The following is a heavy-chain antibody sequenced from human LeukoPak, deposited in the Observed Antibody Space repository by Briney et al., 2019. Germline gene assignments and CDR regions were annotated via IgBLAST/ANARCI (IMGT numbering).Heavy chain of an antibody. CDR2: VNQDGSGK. Sequence: GGSLRLSCAASGFTFSSAWMSWVRQAPGKGLEWVANVNQDGSGKYYVDSVKGRFTIPKDNAKNSLYLQMNSLRAEDTAVYYCTSANYGPAYWGQGTLVTVSS. J-gene: IGHJ4*02. V-gene: IGHV3-7*01. D-gene: IGHD5-24*01. CDR1: GFTFSSAW. CDR3: TSANYGPAY.